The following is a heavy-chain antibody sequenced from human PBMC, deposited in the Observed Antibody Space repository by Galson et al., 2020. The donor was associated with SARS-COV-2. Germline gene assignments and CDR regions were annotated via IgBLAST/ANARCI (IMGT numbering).Heavy chain of an antibody. Sequence: ASVTVSCKASGYTFTSYGISWVRQAPGQGLEWMGWISAYNGNTNYAQKPQGRVTMTTDTSTSTAYMELRSLRSDDTAVYYCARDRNIVVVTAWLWEDYYYYGMDVWGQGTTVTVSS. CDR2: ISAYNGNT. D-gene: IGHD2-21*02. V-gene: IGHV1-18*01. CDR1: GYTFTSYG. J-gene: IGHJ6*02. CDR3: ARDRNIVVVTAWLWEDYYYYGMDV.